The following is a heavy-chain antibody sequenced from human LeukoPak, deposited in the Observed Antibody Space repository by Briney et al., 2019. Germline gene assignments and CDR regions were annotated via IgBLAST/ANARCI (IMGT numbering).Heavy chain of an antibody. J-gene: IGHJ4*02. CDR1: GFTFDDYA. D-gene: IGHD3-16*01. CDR2: MNNDGRVI. V-gene: IGHV3-74*01. CDR3: AREFEATGFWALDY. Sequence: PGGSLRLSCAASGFTFDDYAMHWVRQAPGKGLVWVSRMNNDGRVISYADSVKGRFTISRDNAKNTLYLQMNSLRAEDTAVYYCAREFEATGFWALDYWGQETLVTASS.